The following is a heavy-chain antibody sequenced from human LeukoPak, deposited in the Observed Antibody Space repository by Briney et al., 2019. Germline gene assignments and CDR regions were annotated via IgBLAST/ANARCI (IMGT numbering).Heavy chain of an antibody. Sequence: ASVKVSCKASGYTFTSYGISWVRQAPGQGLEWMGWISAYNGNTNYAQKLQGRVTMTTDTSTSTAYMELRSLRSDDTAVYYCAREVVELYYYYGMDVWGQGTTVTVSS. D-gene: IGHD1-26*01. CDR1: GYTFTSYG. CDR2: ISAYNGNT. CDR3: AREVVELYYYYGMDV. V-gene: IGHV1-18*01. J-gene: IGHJ6*02.